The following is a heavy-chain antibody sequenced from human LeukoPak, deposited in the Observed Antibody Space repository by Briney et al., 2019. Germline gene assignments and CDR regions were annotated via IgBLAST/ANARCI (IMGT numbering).Heavy chain of an antibody. V-gene: IGHV3-23*01. J-gene: IGHJ3*01. CDR3: AKSGSGGFYYTDSDGMDV. CDR1: GFTFSSYA. CDR2: ISGSGGST. Sequence: PGGSLRLSCAASGFTFSSYAMSWVRQAPGKGLEWVSAISGSGGSTYYADSVKGRFTISRDNSKNTLYLQMNSLRAEDTAVYYCAKSGSGGFYYTDSDGMDVWGQGTMVTVSS. D-gene: IGHD3-3*01.